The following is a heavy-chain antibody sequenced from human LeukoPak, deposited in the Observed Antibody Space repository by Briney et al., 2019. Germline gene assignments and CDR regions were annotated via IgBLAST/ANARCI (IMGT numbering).Heavy chain of an antibody. J-gene: IGHJ5*02. Sequence: ASVKVSCKASGYTFTSYGISWVRQAPGQGLEWMGIINPSGGSTSYAQKFQGRVTMTRDTSTSTVYMELSSLRSEDTAVYYCARATRYYYDSSGYYGAWFDPWGQGTLVTVSS. V-gene: IGHV1-46*01. CDR2: INPSGGST. CDR3: ARATRYYYDSSGYYGAWFDP. D-gene: IGHD3-22*01. CDR1: GYTFTSYG.